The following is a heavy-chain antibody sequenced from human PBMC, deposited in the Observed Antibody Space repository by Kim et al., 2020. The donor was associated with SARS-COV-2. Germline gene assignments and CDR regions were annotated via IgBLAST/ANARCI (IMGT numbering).Heavy chain of an antibody. J-gene: IGHJ4*02. CDR3: AADPYYYGSGSALDFDY. V-gene: IGHV1-58*01. Sequence: SVKVSCKASGFTFTSSAVQWVRQARGQRLEWIGWIVVGSGNTNYAQKFQERVTITRDMSTSTAYMELSSLRSEDTAVYYCAADPYYYGSGSALDFDYWGQGTLVTVSS. CDR2: IVVGSGNT. D-gene: IGHD3-10*01. CDR1: GFTFTSSA.